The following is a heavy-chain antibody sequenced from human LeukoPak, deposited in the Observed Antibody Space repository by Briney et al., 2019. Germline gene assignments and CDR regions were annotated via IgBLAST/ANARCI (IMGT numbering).Heavy chain of an antibody. J-gene: IGHJ4*02. D-gene: IGHD5-18*01. CDR2: INHSGST. CDR3: ASDNTAMFD. Sequence: SGTLSLTCAVYGGSFSGYYWSWIRQPPGKGLEWIGEINHSGSTNYNPSLKSRVTISVDTSKNQFSLKLSSVTAADTAVYYCASDNTAMFDWGQGTLVTVSS. V-gene: IGHV4-34*01. CDR1: GGSFSGYY.